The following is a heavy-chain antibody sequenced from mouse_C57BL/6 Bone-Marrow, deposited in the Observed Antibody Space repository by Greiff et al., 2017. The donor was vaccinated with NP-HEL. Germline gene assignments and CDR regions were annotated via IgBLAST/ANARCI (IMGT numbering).Heavy chain of an antibody. CDR3: AISVVATDYFDY. Sequence: EVKLMESGGDLVKPGGSLKLSCAASGFTFSSYGMSWVRQTPDKRLEWVATISSGGSYTYYPDSVKGRFTISRDNAKNTLYLQMSSLKSEDTAMYYCAISVVATDYFDYWGQGTTLTVSS. V-gene: IGHV5-6*01. D-gene: IGHD1-1*01. CDR2: ISSGGSYT. CDR1: GFTFSSYG. J-gene: IGHJ2*01.